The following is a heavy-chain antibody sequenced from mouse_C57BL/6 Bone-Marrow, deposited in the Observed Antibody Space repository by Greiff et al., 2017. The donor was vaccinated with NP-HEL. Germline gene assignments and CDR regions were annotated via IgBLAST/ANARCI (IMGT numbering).Heavy chain of an antibody. D-gene: IGHD2-4*01. Sequence: EVKLQESGPSLVRPSQTLSLTCTVTGFSINSDCYWIWIRQFPGNKLEYIGYTFYSGITYYNPSLESRTYITRDTSKNQFSLKLSSVTTEDTATYYCARGYDYDGGPYYAMDYWGQGTSVTVSS. CDR2: TFYSGIT. CDR1: GFSINSDCY. V-gene: IGHV3-3*01. CDR3: ARGYDYDGGPYYAMDY. J-gene: IGHJ4*01.